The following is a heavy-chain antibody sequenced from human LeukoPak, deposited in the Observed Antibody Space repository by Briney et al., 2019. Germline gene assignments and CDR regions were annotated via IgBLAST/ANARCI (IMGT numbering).Heavy chain of an antibody. Sequence: RASVKVSCKASGYTFTSYGISWVRQAPGQGLEWMGWISAYNGNTNYAQKLQGRVTMTTDTSTSTAYMELRSLRSDDTAVYYCAREYDVRFLEWFDAFDIWGQGTMVTVSS. CDR2: ISAYNGNT. J-gene: IGHJ3*02. D-gene: IGHD3-3*01. CDR1: GYTFTSYG. V-gene: IGHV1-18*01. CDR3: AREYDVRFLEWFDAFDI.